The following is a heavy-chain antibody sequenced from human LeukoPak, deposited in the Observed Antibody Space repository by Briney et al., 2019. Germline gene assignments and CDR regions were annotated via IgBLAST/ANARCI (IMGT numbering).Heavy chain of an antibody. Sequence: GESLKISCKGSGYSFTSYWIGRVRQMPGKGLEWMGIIYPGDSDTRYSPSFQGQVTISADKSISTAYLQWSSLKASDTAMYYCARRERNCSSTSCYTVDYWGQGTLVTVSS. V-gene: IGHV5-51*01. CDR2: IYPGDSDT. CDR3: ARRERNCSSTSCYTVDY. CDR1: GYSFTSYW. D-gene: IGHD2-2*02. J-gene: IGHJ4*02.